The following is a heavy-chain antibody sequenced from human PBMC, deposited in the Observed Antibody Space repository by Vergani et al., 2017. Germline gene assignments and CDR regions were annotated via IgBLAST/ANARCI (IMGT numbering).Heavy chain of an antibody. D-gene: IGHD2-8*02. CDR1: GFTFRNSA. Sequence: EVHLLESGGGQVEAGGSLRLSCVASGFTFRNSAMSWVRQTSGKGLEWVSAISGHGDRTYYADSVKGRFTISRDNSKNTLYLQMNSLRAEDTAVYYCAKYWEFYYMDVWGKGTTVTVSS. CDR2: ISGHGDRT. V-gene: IGHV3-23*01. J-gene: IGHJ6*03. CDR3: AKYWEFYYMDV.